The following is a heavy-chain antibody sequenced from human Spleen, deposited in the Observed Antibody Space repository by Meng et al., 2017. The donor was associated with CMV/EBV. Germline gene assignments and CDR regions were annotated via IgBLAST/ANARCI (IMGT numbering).Heavy chain of an antibody. CDR1: GFTFSSYS. V-gene: IGHV3-21*01. D-gene: IGHD2-8*02. CDR2: ISSSSSYI. CDR3: ARDVRQGTYWYPVGWYFDL. Sequence: GESLKISCAASGFTFSSYSMNWVRQAPGKGLEWVSSISSSSSYIYYADSVKGRLTVSRDNSKNTLHLQMNSLRDDDTAVYYWARDVRQGTYWYPVGWYFDLWGSGTLVTVS. J-gene: IGHJ2*01.